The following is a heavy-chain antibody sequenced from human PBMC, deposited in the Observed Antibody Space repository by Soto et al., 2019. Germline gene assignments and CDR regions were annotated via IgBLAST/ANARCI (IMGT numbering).Heavy chain of an antibody. Sequence: GGSLRLSCAASGFTFSSYGMHWVRQAPGKGLEWVAVIWYDGSNKYYADSVKGRFTISRDNSKNTLYLQMNSLRAEDTAVYYCARDLRITMVQGPFTYYMDVWGKGTTVTVSS. D-gene: IGHD3-10*01. CDR2: IWYDGSNK. J-gene: IGHJ6*03. CDR3: ARDLRITMVQGPFTYYMDV. CDR1: GFTFSSYG. V-gene: IGHV3-33*01.